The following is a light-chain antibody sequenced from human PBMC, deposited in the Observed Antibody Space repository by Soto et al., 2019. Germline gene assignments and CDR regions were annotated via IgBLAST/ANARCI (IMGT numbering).Light chain of an antibody. Sequence: EIMMTQSPATLSVSPGERVTLSCGASQSVSNNLVWYQQKPGQAPRLLMYGSSIRATGIPARFSGSGSGTEFTITISSLQSEDFAVYYCQQHNNWPPITFGQGTLLELK. CDR2: GSS. J-gene: IGKJ5*01. CDR3: QQHNNWPPIT. CDR1: QSVSNN. V-gene: IGKV3-15*01.